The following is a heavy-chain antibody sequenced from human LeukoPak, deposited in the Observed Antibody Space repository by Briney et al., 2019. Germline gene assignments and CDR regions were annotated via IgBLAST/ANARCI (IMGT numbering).Heavy chain of an antibody. D-gene: IGHD6-19*01. V-gene: IGHV4-38-2*02. J-gene: IGHJ4*02. CDR2: MYHSRST. Sequence: SETLSLTCTVSGYSISTCYYWGWFLQPPGKELEWIVRMYHSRSTYYNPSLKRRLTISSDTSNNQFSLKLSSLTAADTAVYSCATVSSGWYFYYFDSWGQGTLVTVSS. CDR1: GYSISTCYY. CDR3: ATVSSGWYFYYFDS.